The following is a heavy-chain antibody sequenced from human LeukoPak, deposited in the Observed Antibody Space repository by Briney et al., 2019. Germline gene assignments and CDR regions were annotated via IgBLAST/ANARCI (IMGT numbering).Heavy chain of an antibody. CDR1: GGSISSSNW. Sequence: SETQSLTCAVSGGSISSSNWWSWVRQPPGKGLEWIGEIYHSGSTNYNPSLKSRVTISVDKSKNQFSLKLSSVTAADTAVYYCARSSSRWRDFDYWGQGTLVTVSS. V-gene: IGHV4-4*02. CDR2: IYHSGST. J-gene: IGHJ4*02. CDR3: ARSSSRWRDFDY. D-gene: IGHD6-13*01.